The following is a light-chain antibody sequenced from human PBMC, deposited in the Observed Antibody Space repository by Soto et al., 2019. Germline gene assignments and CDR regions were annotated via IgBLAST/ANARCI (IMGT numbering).Light chain of an antibody. CDR1: QSVSSRF. Sequence: EIVMTQSPGTLSLSPGERATLSCRASQSVSSRFAWYQQKPGQAPRLLISGASSRATGIPDRFSGSGSGTDFTLTISRLEPEDFALYYCQHYVERSPITFGQGTRREIK. CDR2: GAS. V-gene: IGKV3-20*01. CDR3: QHYVERSPIT. J-gene: IGKJ5*01.